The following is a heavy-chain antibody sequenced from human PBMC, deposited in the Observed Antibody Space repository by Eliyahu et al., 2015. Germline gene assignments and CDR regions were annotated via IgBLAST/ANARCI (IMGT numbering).Heavy chain of an antibody. V-gene: IGHV1-18*01. CDR2: ISAYNGNT. CDR3: ARRGSSGWYGAEYFQH. D-gene: IGHD6-19*01. J-gene: IGHJ1*01. Sequence: QVQLVQSGAEVKKPGASVKXXCKASGYTFTSCGISWVRQAPGQGLEWMGWISAYNGNTNYAQKLQGRVTMTTDTSTSTAYMELRSLRSDDTAVYYCARRGSSGWYGAEYFQHWGQGTLVTVSS. CDR1: GYTFTSCG.